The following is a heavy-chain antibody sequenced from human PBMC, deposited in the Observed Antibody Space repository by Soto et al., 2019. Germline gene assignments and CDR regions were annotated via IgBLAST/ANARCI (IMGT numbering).Heavy chain of an antibody. CDR2: ITGNSARI. Sequence: XVCLRLSCAACDSRIRRYSMSWVRQAPGKGLEWVSGITGNSARIYYADSVKGRFSISRDNSKNTLYLQMDTLRAEDTAVYYCEKNADFDYDAFDVCGQRTVVTVSS. V-gene: IGHV3-23*01. CDR3: EKNADFDYDAFDV. D-gene: IGHD3-16*01. CDR1: DSRIRRYS. J-gene: IGHJ3*01.